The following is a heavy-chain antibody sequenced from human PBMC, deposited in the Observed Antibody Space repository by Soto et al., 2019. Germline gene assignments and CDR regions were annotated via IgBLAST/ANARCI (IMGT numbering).Heavy chain of an antibody. CDR1: GYTFTRYN. Sequence: QAQLVQSGAEVKKPGASANISCKAPGYTFTRYNIHWVRQAPGQGLEWMGIIDTRGGSADYTQRFQGRVTMTRDTSTGTVYMELSSLGSEDTAVYYCARDLPRDLVRGSFDIWGQGTLVTVSS. CDR2: IDTRGGSA. J-gene: IGHJ3*02. V-gene: IGHV1-46*01. D-gene: IGHD3-10*02. CDR3: ARDLPRDLVRGSFDI.